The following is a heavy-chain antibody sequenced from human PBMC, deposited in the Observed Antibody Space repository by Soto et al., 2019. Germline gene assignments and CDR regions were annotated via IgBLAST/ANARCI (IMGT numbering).Heavy chain of an antibody. V-gene: IGHV5-51*01. D-gene: IGHD3-3*01. J-gene: IGHJ4*02. CDR2: IYSGDADV. CDR3: ARLGADGDDFWSGYYYFDY. CDR1: GYLFSNHC. Sequence: GQSLKILRKGSGYLFSNHCLVWARHIPGKGLEWVGIIYSGDADVRYSPSFQGQVTISADKSSSTAYLQWSSLKASDTAMYYCARLGADGDDFWSGYYYFDYWGQGTLVTVSS.